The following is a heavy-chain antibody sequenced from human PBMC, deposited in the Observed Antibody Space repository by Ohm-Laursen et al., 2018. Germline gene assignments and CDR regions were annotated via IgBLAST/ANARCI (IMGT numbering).Heavy chain of an antibody. V-gene: IGHV3-7*01. D-gene: IGHD2-15*01. CDR2: INQDGSEK. CDR3: AEGYCSGGSCYSGFQH. J-gene: IGHJ1*01. Sequence: LSLTCAASGFTFSSYWMSWVRQAPGKGLEWVANINQDGSEKYYVDSVKGRFTISRDNAKNSLYVQMNSLRAEDTAVYYCAEGYCSGGSCYSGFQHWGQGTLVTVSS. CDR1: GFTFSSYW.